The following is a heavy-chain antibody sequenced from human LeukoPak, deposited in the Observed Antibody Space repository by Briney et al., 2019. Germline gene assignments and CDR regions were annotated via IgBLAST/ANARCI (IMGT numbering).Heavy chain of an antibody. CDR3: ARHHQLLLGGGDY. Sequence: SQTLSLTCTVSGGSISSGGYYWSWIRQHPGKGLEWIGYIYYSGSTYYNPSLKSRVTISVDTSKNQFSLKLSSVSAADTAVYYCARHHQLLLGGGDYWGQGTLVTVSS. J-gene: IGHJ4*02. CDR1: GGSISSGGYY. V-gene: IGHV4-31*03. D-gene: IGHD2-15*01. CDR2: IYYSGST.